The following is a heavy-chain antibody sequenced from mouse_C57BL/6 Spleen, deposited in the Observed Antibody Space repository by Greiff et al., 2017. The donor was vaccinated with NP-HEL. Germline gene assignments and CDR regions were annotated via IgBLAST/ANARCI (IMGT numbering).Heavy chain of an antibody. D-gene: IGHD2-1*01. Sequence: QVQLKESGPELVKPGASVKISCKASGYSFTSYYIHWVKQRPGQGLEWIGWIYPGSGNTKYNEKFKGKATLTADTSSSTAYMQLSSLTSEDSAVYYCARFFLLLLPYAMDYWGQGTSVTVSS. CDR2: IYPGSGNT. J-gene: IGHJ4*01. CDR1: GYSFTSYY. CDR3: ARFFLLLLPYAMDY. V-gene: IGHV1-66*01.